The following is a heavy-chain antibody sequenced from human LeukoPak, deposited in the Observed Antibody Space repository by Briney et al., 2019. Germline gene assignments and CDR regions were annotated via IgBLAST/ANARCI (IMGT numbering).Heavy chain of an antibody. CDR1: GYTFTNYA. D-gene: IGHD3-16*01. CDR2: INAGNGNI. CDR3: VRGDYDYVWGTYSRVY. J-gene: IGHJ4*02. Sequence: ASVKVSCKASGYTFTNYAMHWVRQAPGQRLEWRGWINAGNGNIKYSQEFQGRVTITRDTSESTAYMDLSSLRSEDMAVYYCVRGDYDYVWGTYSRVYWGQGTLVTVSS. V-gene: IGHV1-3*03.